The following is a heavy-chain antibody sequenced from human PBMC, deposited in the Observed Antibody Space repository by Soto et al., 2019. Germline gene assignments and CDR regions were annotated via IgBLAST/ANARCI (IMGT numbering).Heavy chain of an antibody. J-gene: IGHJ4*02. CDR1: GFTFSSYS. CDR2: TSSSSSYI. D-gene: IGHD1-1*01. Sequence: PGGSLRLSCAASGFTFSSYSMNWVRQAPGKGLEWVSSTSSSSSYIYYADSVKGRFTISRDNSKNTLCLQMNSLRAEDTAVYYCAKDRDLFTWIFDYWGQGTLVTVSS. V-gene: IGHV3-21*01. CDR3: AKDRDLFTWIFDY.